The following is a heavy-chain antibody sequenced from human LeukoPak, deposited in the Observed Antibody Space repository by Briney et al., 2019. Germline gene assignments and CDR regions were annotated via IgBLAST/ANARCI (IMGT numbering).Heavy chain of an antibody. CDR2: IYYSGST. D-gene: IGHD1-26*01. J-gene: IGHJ4*02. V-gene: IGHV4-59*08. CDR1: CGSISSYY. CDR3: ARLGAMVDY. Sequence: PSETLSLTCTVSCGSISSYYWSWIRQPPGKGLEWIGYIYYSGSTNYNPSLKSRVTISVDTSKNQFSLKLSSVTAADTAVYYCARLGAMVDYWGQGTLVTVSS.